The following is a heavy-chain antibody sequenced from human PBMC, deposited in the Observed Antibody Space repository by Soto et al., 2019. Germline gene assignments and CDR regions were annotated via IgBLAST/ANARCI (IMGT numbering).Heavy chain of an antibody. J-gene: IGHJ6*02. V-gene: IGHV1-69*01. D-gene: IGHD3-16*01. CDR2: IIPVFGLL. Sequence: QVQLVQSGPEVKKTGTSVKVSCKASGGTFSSRAISWVRQAPGQGLELMGGIIPVFGLLNYAEKFQDRVTITADESTGTVYMELSSLRSEDTALYYCANSRGGTFLGYHGMDIWGQGTTVSVSS. CDR3: ANSRGGTFLGYHGMDI. CDR1: GGTFSSRA.